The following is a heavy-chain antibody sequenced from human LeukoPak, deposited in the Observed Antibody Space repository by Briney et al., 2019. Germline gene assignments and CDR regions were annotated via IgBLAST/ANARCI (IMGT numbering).Heavy chain of an antibody. CDR2: ISPNSGGT. CDR3: SRGREPLPLGELNY. D-gene: IGHD3-16*01. J-gene: IGHJ4*02. V-gene: IGHV1-2*02. CDR1: GYRFTGYF. Sequence: ASLKVSCKASGYRFTGYFLHWVRQAPGQGLEWMGWISPNSGGTNYAQKFQGRVTMTRDTSITIAYMALSSLRSDDTATYYCSRGREPLPLGELNYWGQGTLISVSS.